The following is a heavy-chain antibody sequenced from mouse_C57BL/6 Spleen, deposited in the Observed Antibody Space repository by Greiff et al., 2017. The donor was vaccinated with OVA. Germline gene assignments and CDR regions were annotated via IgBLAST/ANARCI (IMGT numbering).Heavy chain of an antibody. D-gene: IGHD2-5*01. CDR1: GYTFTSYW. CDR3: ARKEAYNNSDWYFDV. Sequence: QVQLQQPGAELVKPGASVKMSCKASGYTFTSYWITWVKQRPGQGLEWIGDIYPGSGSTNYNEKFKSKATLTVDTSSSPAYMKLSSLTSEDSAVYYCARKEAYNNSDWYFDVWGTGTTVTVSS. J-gene: IGHJ1*03. V-gene: IGHV1-55*01. CDR2: IYPGSGST.